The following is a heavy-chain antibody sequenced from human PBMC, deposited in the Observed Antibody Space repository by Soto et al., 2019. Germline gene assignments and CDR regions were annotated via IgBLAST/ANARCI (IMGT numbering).Heavy chain of an antibody. Sequence: ASVKVSCKASGYTFTSYDINWVRQATGQGLEWMGWMNPNSGNTGYAQKFQGRVTMTRNTSISTAYMELSSLRSEDTAVYYCARGAGPAVYYYYYMDVWGKGTTVTVSS. V-gene: IGHV1-8*01. CDR2: MNPNSGNT. J-gene: IGHJ6*03. D-gene: IGHD6-19*01. CDR3: ARGAGPAVYYYYYMDV. CDR1: GYTFTSYD.